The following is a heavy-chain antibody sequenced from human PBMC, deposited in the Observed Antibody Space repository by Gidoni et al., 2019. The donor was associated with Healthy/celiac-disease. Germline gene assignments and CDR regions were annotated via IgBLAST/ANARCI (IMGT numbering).Heavy chain of an antibody. D-gene: IGHD1-26*01. CDR2: TYNRTKWYN. J-gene: IGHJ3*02. Sequence: QVQLQQSGPGLVTPSQTLSLTCAISGDSVSSYSAAWNWIRQSPSRGLEWLGRTYNRTKWYNDYAVSLKSRITINPDTSKNQFSLQLNSVTPEDTAVYYCARESSPEDGNAFDIWGQGTMVTVSA. CDR3: ARESSPEDGNAFDI. V-gene: IGHV6-1*01. CDR1: GDSVSSYSAA.